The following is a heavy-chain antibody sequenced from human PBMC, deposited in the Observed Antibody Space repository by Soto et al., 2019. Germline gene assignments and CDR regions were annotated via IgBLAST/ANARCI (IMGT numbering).Heavy chain of an antibody. J-gene: IGHJ4*02. V-gene: IGHV3-30-3*01. Sequence: QVQLVESGGGVVQPGRSLRLSCAASGFTFSSYAMHWVRQAPGKGPEWGAVISYDGSNKYYADSVKGRFTISTDNSKNTLSLQMNSLRAEDTAVYYCARVKWASSGYFPDYWGQGTLVTVSS. CDR1: GFTFSSYA. CDR2: ISYDGSNK. CDR3: ARVKWASSGYFPDY. D-gene: IGHD3-22*01.